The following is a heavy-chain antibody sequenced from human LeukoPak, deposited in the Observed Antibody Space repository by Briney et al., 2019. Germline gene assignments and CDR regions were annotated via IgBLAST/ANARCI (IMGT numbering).Heavy chain of an antibody. V-gene: IGHV3-11*01. D-gene: IGHD4-23*01. CDR2: ISSSGSTI. CDR1: GFTFSDCY. Sequence: GGSLRLSCAACGFTFSDCYMRWIRQAPGEGLEWVSYISSSGSTIYYADSVKGRFTISRDNAKNSLYLQMNSLRAEDTAVYYCAGNPDYGGNYDYWGQGTPVTVSS. CDR3: AGNPDYGGNYDY. J-gene: IGHJ4*01.